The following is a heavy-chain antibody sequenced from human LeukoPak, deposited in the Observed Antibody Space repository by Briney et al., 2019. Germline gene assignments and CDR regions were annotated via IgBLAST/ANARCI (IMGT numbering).Heavy chain of an antibody. D-gene: IGHD5-12*01. CDR2: IYSGGST. CDR1: GFTVSSNY. Sequence: GGSLRLSCAASGFTVSSNYMSWVRQAPGKGLEWVSVIYSGGSTYYADSVEGRFTISRDNSKRPLYIRMTSTRAEDTAVYYCARDRRQYSGYGSWYFAYWGQGALVPVSS. CDR3: ARDRRQYSGYGSWYFAY. V-gene: IGHV3-53*01. J-gene: IGHJ4*02.